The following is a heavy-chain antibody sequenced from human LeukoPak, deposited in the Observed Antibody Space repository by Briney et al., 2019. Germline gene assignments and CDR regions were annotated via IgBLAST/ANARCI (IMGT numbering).Heavy chain of an antibody. CDR3: ARYRAAIAVAGNSGGHYLDH. J-gene: IGHJ4*02. D-gene: IGHD6-19*01. CDR2: IYPGDSDT. CDR1: GYSFTSYW. Sequence: GESLKISCKGSGYSFTSYWIGWVRQMPGKGLEWMGIIYPGDSDTRYSPSFQGQVTISVDESISTAYLQWSSLRASDTAMYYCARYRAAIAVAGNSGGHYLDHWGQGTLVTVSP. V-gene: IGHV5-51*01.